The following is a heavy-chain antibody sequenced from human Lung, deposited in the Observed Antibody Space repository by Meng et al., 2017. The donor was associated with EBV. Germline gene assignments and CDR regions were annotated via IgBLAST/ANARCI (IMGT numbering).Heavy chain of an antibody. V-gene: IGHV4-4*02. D-gene: IGHD3-10*01. CDR2: IPHRGSS. Sequence: QVQLRQLGPGRVKPSETLALTCAVARDSIANPNWQARGRPPPGKGLEVIGEIPHRGSSAYNPSLKSRVRTSIAKSKNQFSLKLTSVTAADTAVYHCLRGSGGSVWGQGTLVTVSS. CDR1: RDSIANPNW. CDR3: LRGSGGSV. J-gene: IGHJ1*01.